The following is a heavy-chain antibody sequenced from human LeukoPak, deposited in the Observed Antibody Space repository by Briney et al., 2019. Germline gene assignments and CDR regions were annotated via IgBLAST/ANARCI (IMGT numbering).Heavy chain of an antibody. Sequence: GGSLRLSCAASGFTFSSYAMSWVRQAPGKGLEWVSAISGSGGSTYYADSVKGRFTISRDNSKNTLYLQMNSLRAEDTAVYYCAKDPRQHGRLNWFDPWGQGTLVTVSS. D-gene: IGHD6-25*01. CDR2: ISGSGGST. CDR1: GFTFSSYA. V-gene: IGHV3-23*01. CDR3: AKDPRQHGRLNWFDP. J-gene: IGHJ5*02.